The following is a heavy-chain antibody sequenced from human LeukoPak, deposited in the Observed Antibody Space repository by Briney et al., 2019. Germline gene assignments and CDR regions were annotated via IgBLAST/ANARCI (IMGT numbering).Heavy chain of an antibody. CDR1: GYTFTSYD. CDR2: MNPNSGNT. Sequence: GASVKVSCKASGYTFTSYDINWVRQATGQGLEWMGWMNPNSGNTGYAQKFQGRVTMTRNTSISTAYMELSSLRSEDTAVYYCASRSPRHFSWVRPGGAFDIWGQGTMVTVSS. D-gene: IGHD3-3*02. V-gene: IGHV1-8*01. CDR3: ASRSPRHFSWVRPGGAFDI. J-gene: IGHJ3*02.